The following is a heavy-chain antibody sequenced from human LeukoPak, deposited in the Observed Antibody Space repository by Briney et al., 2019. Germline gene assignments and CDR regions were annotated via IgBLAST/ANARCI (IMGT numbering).Heavy chain of an antibody. CDR3: ARDRYGDSVALDFWYFDL. Sequence: AGGSLRLSCAASRFTFSSYSMNWVRQAPGKGLEWVPFISSSSGYIDYADSVKGRFTISRDNAKNSLSLQMNSLRVEDTAVYYCARDRYGDSVALDFWYFDLWGRGTLVTVSS. J-gene: IGHJ2*01. D-gene: IGHD4-17*01. CDR2: ISSSSGYI. V-gene: IGHV3-21*01. CDR1: RFTFSSYS.